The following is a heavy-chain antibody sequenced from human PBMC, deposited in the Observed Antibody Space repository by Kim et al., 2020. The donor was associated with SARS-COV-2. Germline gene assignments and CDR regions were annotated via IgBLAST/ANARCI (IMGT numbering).Heavy chain of an antibody. Sequence: YAASVKGRFTISRDNSKNTLYLQMSSLRAEDTAVYYCVKDRWELLDAFDIWGQGTMVTVSS. CDR3: VKDRWELLDAFDI. D-gene: IGHD1-26*01. J-gene: IGHJ3*02. V-gene: IGHV3-64D*09.